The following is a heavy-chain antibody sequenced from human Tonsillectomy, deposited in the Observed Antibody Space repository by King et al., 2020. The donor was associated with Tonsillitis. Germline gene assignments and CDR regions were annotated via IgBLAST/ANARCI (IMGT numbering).Heavy chain of an antibody. CDR2: ISSSSTTI. D-gene: IGHD1-1*01. V-gene: IGHV3-48*01. CDR3: ASMSWGSLWNDDFDAFDL. Sequence: VQLVESGGGLVQPGGSLRLSCAASGFTFSSFSLNWVRQAPGKGLEWVSYISSSSTTIFYPDSVKGRFTISRDNAKNSLFLQMNSLRPEDTAVYYCASMSWGSLWNDDFDAFDLWGQGTMVTVSS. J-gene: IGHJ3*01. CDR1: GFTFSSFS.